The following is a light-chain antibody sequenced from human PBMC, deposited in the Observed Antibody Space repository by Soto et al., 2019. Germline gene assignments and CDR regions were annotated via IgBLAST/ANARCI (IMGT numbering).Light chain of an antibody. J-gene: IGKJ1*01. CDR3: QKYGSSPPT. Sequence: EIVLTQSPGTLALSPGERATLSCRASQSVSTNNLAWYQRKPGQAPRLLMYGASSRATDIPARFSGSGSGTDVALTISRLEPEDFAVYYWQKYGSSPPTFGQGTKVQLK. CDR2: GAS. CDR1: QSVSTNN. V-gene: IGKV3-20*01.